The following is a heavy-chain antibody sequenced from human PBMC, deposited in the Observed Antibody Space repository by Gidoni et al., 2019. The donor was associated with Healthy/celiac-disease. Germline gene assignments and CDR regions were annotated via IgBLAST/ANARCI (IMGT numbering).Heavy chain of an antibody. CDR2: IRSKAYGGTT. CDR1: GFTLGDYA. V-gene: IGHV3-49*04. J-gene: IGHJ6*02. D-gene: IGHD3-10*01. Sequence: EVQLVESGGGLVQPGRSMRLSCTASGFTLGDYAMSWVRQAPGKGLEWVGFIRSKAYGGTTEYAASVKGRFTISRDDSKSIAYLRMNSLKTEDTAVYYCTRVRVSYYYGMDVWGQGTTVTVSS. CDR3: TRVRVSYYYGMDV.